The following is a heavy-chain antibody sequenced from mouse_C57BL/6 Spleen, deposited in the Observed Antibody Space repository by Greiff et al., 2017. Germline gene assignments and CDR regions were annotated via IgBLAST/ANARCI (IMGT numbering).Heavy chain of an antibody. Sequence: QVQLKESGAELARPGASVKLSCKASGYTFTSYGISWVKQRTGQGLEWIGEIYPRSGNTYYNEKFKGKATLTADKSSSTAYMELRSLTSEDSAVYFCARTYSNYEGGAMDYWGQGTSVTVSS. CDR3: ARTYSNYEGGAMDY. J-gene: IGHJ4*01. CDR2: IYPRSGNT. V-gene: IGHV1-81*01. CDR1: GYTFTSYG. D-gene: IGHD2-5*01.